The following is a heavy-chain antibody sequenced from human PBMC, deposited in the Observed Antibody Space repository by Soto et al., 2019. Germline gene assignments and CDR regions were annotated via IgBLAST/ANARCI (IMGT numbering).Heavy chain of an antibody. D-gene: IGHD2-8*01. Sequence: QPQLVQSGAEVKKPGASVTVSCKASGYTFTSYGISWVRQAPGQGLEWMGWVSAYNGDTNNAQNFQGRVTMTTDTSTSTAYMDLRSLRSDDTATYYCARDRGYCANGVCFRYDYWGQGTLVTVSS. CDR3: ARDRGYCANGVCFRYDY. V-gene: IGHV1-18*01. CDR2: VSAYNGDT. CDR1: GYTFTSYG. J-gene: IGHJ4*02.